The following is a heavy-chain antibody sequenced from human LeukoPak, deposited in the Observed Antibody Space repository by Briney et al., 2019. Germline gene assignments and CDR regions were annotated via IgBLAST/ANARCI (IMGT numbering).Heavy chain of an antibody. V-gene: IGHV1-46*01. CDR1: GYTFTSYY. CDR3: ARGHYYYDSSGYYHFDY. J-gene: IGHJ4*02. D-gene: IGHD3-22*01. CDR2: IYPSGGST. Sequence: ASVKVSCKASGYTFTSYYMHWVRQAPGQGLEWMGIIYPSGGSTSYAQKFQGRVTMTRDTSTSTVYMELSSLRSEDTAVYYCARGHYYYDSSGYYHFDYWGQGTLVTVSS.